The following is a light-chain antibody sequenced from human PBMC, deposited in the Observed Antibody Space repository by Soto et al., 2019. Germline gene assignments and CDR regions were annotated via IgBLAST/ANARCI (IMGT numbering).Light chain of an antibody. J-gene: IGKJ4*01. CDR2: GAS. CDR1: QSVNSN. V-gene: IGKV3-15*01. CDR3: QHYYNWPLT. Sequence: EIVMTQSPATLSVSPGEGATLSCRASQSVNSNLAWYQQKPGQAPRLLIYGASTRAAGIPARFSGSGSGTELTLTISSLQSEDFAVYYCQHYYNWPLTFGGGTKVEIK.